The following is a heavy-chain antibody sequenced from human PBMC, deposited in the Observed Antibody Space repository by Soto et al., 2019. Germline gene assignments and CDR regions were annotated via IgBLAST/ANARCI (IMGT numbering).Heavy chain of an antibody. Sequence: QVQLVQSGAEVKKPGASVKVSCKASGYTFSTYGITWVRQAPGQGLEWMGWISASNGDTYSADKFRDRVSMTTDSSTRTAYMELRSLTAGDAGFYYCARVALVLEWSTSPFDLWGQGTLVTVSS. V-gene: IGHV1-18*01. CDR3: ARVALVLEWSTSPFDL. CDR2: ISASNGDT. D-gene: IGHD3-3*01. CDR1: GYTFSTYG. J-gene: IGHJ4*02.